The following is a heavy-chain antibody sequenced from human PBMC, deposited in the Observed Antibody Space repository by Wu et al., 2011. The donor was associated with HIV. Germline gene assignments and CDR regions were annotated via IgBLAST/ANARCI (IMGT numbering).Heavy chain of an antibody. Sequence: QVQLVQSGTEVKQPGASVKVSCQASGYTFTGYYMHWVRQAPGQGLEWMARINPSGGSTSYAQKFQGRVTMTRDTSTSTVYMELSSLRSEDTAVYYCARQQYFDWPRGGFDYWGQGTLVTVSS. CDR1: GYTFTGYY. V-gene: IGHV1-46*01. CDR3: ARQQYFDWPRGGFDY. D-gene: IGHD3-9*01. CDR2: INPSGGST. J-gene: IGHJ4*02.